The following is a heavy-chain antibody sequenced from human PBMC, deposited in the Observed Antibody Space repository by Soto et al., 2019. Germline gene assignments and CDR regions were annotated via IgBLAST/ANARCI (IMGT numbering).Heavy chain of an antibody. CDR2: ISSSSSYI. Sequence: EVQLVESGGGLVKPGGSLRLSCAASGFTFSSYSMNWVRQAPRKGLEWVSSISSSSSYIYYADSVKGRFTISRDNAKNSLYLQMNSLRAEDTAVYYCACGSGSYYYYYGMDVWGQGTTVTVSS. V-gene: IGHV3-21*01. CDR1: GFTFSSYS. D-gene: IGHD3-10*01. CDR3: ACGSGSYYYYYGMDV. J-gene: IGHJ6*02.